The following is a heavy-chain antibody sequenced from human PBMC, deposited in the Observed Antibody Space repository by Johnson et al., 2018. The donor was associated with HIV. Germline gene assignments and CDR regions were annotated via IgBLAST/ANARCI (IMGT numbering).Heavy chain of an antibody. V-gene: IGHV3-7*03. CDR2: INHDRSEN. J-gene: IGHJ3*02. D-gene: IGHD6-13*01. CDR3: AREAGRSFSLDT. CDR1: GFTFSSYW. Sequence: VQLVESGGALVQPGGSLRLSCAASGFTFSSYWMTWVRQAPGRGLEWVANINHDRSENYYVDSVKGRFSISRDNAKNPLYLQMNNLRAEDTALYYCAREAGRSFSLDTLGQGTMFTVTS.